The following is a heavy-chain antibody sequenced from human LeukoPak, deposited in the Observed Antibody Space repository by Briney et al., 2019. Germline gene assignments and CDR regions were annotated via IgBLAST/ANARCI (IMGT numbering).Heavy chain of an antibody. CDR2: IYYSGST. D-gene: IGHD6-13*01. J-gene: IGHJ4*02. V-gene: IGHV4-59*01. CDR3: ARGLMMAVAGRGEFHY. Sequence: PSETLSLTCTVSGCSISSYYWSWIRQPPGKGLEWIGYIYYSGSTNYNPSLKSRVTISVDTSKNQFSLKLSSVTAADTAVYYWARGLMMAVAGRGEFHYWGQGTLVTVSS. CDR1: GCSISSYY.